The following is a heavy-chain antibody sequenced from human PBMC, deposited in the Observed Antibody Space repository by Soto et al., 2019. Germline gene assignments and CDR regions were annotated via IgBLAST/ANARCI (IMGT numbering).Heavy chain of an antibody. D-gene: IGHD3-22*01. CDR3: ATYYYDSSGYPKGFDP. Sequence: SETLSLTCTVSGGSISSYYWSWIRQPPGKGLEWIGYIYYSGSTNYNPSLKSRVTISVDTSKSQFSLKLRSVTTAATAVYYCATYYYDSSGYPKGFDPWGQGTLVTVSS. CDR2: IYYSGST. V-gene: IGHV4-59*01. CDR1: GGSISSYY. J-gene: IGHJ5*02.